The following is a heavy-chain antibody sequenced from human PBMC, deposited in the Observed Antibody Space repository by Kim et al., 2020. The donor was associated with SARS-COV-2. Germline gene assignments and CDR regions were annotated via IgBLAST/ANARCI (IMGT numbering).Heavy chain of an antibody. J-gene: IGHJ6*02. CDR3: ARGTYYDFWSGSMDV. Sequence: ADPVKGRFAISRDNSQNTLYLQMNSLRAEDTAVYYCARGTYYDFWSGSMDVWGQGTTVTVSS. V-gene: IGHV3-30*07. D-gene: IGHD3-3*01.